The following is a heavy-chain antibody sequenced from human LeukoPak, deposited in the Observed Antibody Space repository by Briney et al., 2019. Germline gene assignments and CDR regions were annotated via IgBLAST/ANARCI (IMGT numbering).Heavy chain of an antibody. J-gene: IGHJ4*02. Sequence: SETLSLTCTVSGVSISSHYWSWIRQSPGKRLEWIGNIYYTGSTNYNPSLQSRVAISIDTSKNQFSLTLNSVAAADAAVYYCASAGNPHYFDFWGQGPLVTVSS. CDR1: GVSISSHY. CDR2: IYYTGST. CDR3: ASAGNPHYFDF. V-gene: IGHV4-59*11.